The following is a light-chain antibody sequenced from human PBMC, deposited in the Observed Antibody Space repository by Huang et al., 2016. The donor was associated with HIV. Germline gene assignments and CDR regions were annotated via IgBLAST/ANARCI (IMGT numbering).Light chain of an antibody. J-gene: IGKJ4*01. CDR3: QQYYSIPLT. V-gene: IGKV4-1*01. CDR1: QTLLYRSDNKNY. Sequence: DIVMTKSPDSLAVSLGERATINCKSSQTLLYRSDNKNYLAWYQQTSGQPPKLFFYWASTRESGVPDRFSGSGSGTDFTLSSSTLQAEDVAVYFCQQYYSIPLTFGGGTKVEIK. CDR2: WAS.